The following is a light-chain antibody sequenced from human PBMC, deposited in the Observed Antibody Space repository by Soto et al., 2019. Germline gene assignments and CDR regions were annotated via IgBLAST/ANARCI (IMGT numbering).Light chain of an antibody. Sequence: QSVLTQPPSASGSPGQSVTISCTGTNSDIGGYNFVSWYQHHPGKAPKLMIYEVSKRPSGVPDRFSGSKSANTASQTVSGLQPEDEVDYYCSSYSGRNNFVVFGGGTKLTVL. CDR3: SSYSGRNNFVV. J-gene: IGLJ2*01. V-gene: IGLV2-8*01. CDR1: NSDIGGYNF. CDR2: EVS.